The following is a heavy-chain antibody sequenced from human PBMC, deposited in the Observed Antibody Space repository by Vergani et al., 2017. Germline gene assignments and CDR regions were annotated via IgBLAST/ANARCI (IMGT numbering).Heavy chain of an antibody. J-gene: IGHJ4*02. CDR1: GFTFSSYA. D-gene: IGHD6-13*01. CDR2: ISGSGGST. CDR3: AKDLSLAAAGTRFGY. Sequence: EVQLLESGGGLVQPGGSLRLSCAASGFTFSSYAMSWVRQAPGKGLEWVSAISGSGGSTYYADSVKGRFTISRDNFKNTLHLQMNSLRAEDTAVYYCAKDLSLAAAGTRFGYWGQGTLVTVSS. V-gene: IGHV3-23*01.